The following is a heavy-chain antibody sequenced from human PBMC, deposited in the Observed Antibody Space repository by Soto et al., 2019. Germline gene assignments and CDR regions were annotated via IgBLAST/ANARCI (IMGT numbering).Heavy chain of an antibody. CDR1: GYTFTGYY. Sequence: ASVKVSCKASGYTFTGYYMHWVRQAPGQGLEWMGWINPNSGGTNYAQKFQGWVTMTRDTSTSTVYMELSSLRSEDTAVYYCARDSGQLVGDYWGQGTLVTVSS. J-gene: IGHJ4*02. CDR3: ARDSGQLVGDY. CDR2: INPNSGGT. D-gene: IGHD6-6*01. V-gene: IGHV1-2*04.